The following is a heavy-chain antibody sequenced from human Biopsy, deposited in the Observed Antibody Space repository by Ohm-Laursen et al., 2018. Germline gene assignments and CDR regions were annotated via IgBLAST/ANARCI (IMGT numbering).Heavy chain of an antibody. CDR2: NIPILGTG. D-gene: IGHD3-9*01. V-gene: IGHV1-69*06. CDR1: GGIFINYG. Sequence: SSVKVSCKAPGGIFINYGVNWVRQAPGQGLEWLGGNIPILGTGNYAQKFQDRVTVAADTSTSTATMELRSLRSDDTAVYYCATKLTGYFHHWGQGTLVIVSS. CDR3: ATKLTGYFHH. J-gene: IGHJ1*01.